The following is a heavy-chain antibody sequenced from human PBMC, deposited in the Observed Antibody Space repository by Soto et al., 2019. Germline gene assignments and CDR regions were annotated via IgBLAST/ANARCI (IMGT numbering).Heavy chain of an antibody. D-gene: IGHD2-21*02. J-gene: IGHJ6*02. Sequence: QVRLQESGPGLVKPSETLSLTCTVSGGSISRYYWSWIRQTPGQGLEWIGYLYNTGSTIYTPSLASLVTISADTSQNQFSLKLNSVTAADTAVYYCARDLWGYCGTDCYPLDVWGPGTTVTVSS. V-gene: IGHV4-59*01. CDR1: GGSISRYY. CDR2: LYNTGST. CDR3: ARDLWGYCGTDCYPLDV.